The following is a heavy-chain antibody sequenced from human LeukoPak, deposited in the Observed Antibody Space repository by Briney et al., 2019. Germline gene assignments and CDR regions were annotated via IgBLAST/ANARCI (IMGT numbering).Heavy chain of an antibody. D-gene: IGHD2-2*01. CDR1: GYTFTSYD. CDR2: MNPNSGNT. V-gene: IGHV1-8*01. CDR3: AREYQLLGTVYNYFDP. Sequence: ASAKVSCKASGYTFTSYDINWVRQATGQGLEWMGWMNPNSGNTGDAQKFQGRVTMTRNTSISTAYMELTSLRSEDTAVYYCAREYQLLGTVYNYFDPWGQGTLVTVSS. J-gene: IGHJ5*02.